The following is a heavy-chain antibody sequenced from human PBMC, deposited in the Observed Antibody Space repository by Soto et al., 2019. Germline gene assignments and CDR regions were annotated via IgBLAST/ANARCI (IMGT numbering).Heavy chain of an antibody. CDR1: GLTFSRYA. CDR3: ARALGVPAFDY. Sequence: LRLSCAGSGLTFSRYAMHWVRQAPGKGLEYVSAISSNGGSTYYANSVKGRFTISRDNSKNTLYLQMGSLRAEDMAVYYCARALGVPAFDYWGQGTLVTVSS. CDR2: ISSNGGST. V-gene: IGHV3-64*01. D-gene: IGHD2-2*01. J-gene: IGHJ4*02.